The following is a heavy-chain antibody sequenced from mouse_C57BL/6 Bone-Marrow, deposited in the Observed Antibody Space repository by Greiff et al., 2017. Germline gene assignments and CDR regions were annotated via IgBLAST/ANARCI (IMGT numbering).Heavy chain of an antibody. V-gene: IGHV1-81*01. CDR1: GYTFTSYG. CDR3: ARGDYYGSKGY. D-gene: IGHD1-1*01. J-gene: IGHJ2*01. Sequence: VQVVESGAELARPGASVKLSCKASGYTFTSYGISWVKQRTGQGLEWIGEIYPRSGNTYYNEKFKGKATLTADKSSSTAYMELRSLTSEDSAVYFCARGDYYGSKGYWGQGTTLTVSS. CDR2: IYPRSGNT.